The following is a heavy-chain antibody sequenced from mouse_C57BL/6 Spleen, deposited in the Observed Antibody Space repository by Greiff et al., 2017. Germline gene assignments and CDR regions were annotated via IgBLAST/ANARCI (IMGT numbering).Heavy chain of an antibody. Sequence: EVQLVESGGGLVKPGGSLKLSCAASGFTFSSYAMSWVRQTPEKRLEWVATISDGGSYTYYPDNVKGRFTISRDNAKNNLYLHMSHLKSEDTAMYYCARDPTYYSNYVGYFGVWGTRTTVTVAS. CDR1: GFTFSSYA. CDR3: ARDPTYYSNYVGYFGV. CDR2: ISDGGSYT. V-gene: IGHV5-4*01. D-gene: IGHD2-5*01. J-gene: IGHJ1*03.